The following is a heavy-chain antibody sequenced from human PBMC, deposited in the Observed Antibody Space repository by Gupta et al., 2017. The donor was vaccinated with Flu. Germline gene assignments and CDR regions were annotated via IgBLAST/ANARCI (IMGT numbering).Heavy chain of an antibody. CDR2: ITPIFGNP. CDR1: GGTFIKFA. Sequence: QMQLVQSGPEVKKPGSSVKVSCTASGGTFIKFAVSWVRQAPGQVPEWLGGITPIFGNPKYARKFQGRLTMTADESTNTAYMELSNLTSDDTALYFCARFWWIGVSNPRTNCCVRWGHGT. CDR3: ARFWWIGVSNPRTNCCVR. J-gene: IGHJ6*01. D-gene: IGHD3-3*01. V-gene: IGHV1-69*01.